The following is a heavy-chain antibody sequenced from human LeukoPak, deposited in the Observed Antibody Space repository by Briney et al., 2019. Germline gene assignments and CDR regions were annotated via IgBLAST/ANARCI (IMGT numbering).Heavy chain of an antibody. CDR3: ATMPDPYCSGGSCYS. CDR2: IGEDGSEK. V-gene: IGHV3-7*01. J-gene: IGHJ4*02. CDR1: GFTFSSYW. D-gene: IGHD2-15*01. Sequence: GGSLRLSCAASGFTFSSYWMTWVRQAPGKGLEWVANIGEDGSEKYYVDSVKGRFTISRDNAKNSLYLQVNSLRAEDTAVYYCATMPDPYCSGGSCYSGGQGTLVTVSS.